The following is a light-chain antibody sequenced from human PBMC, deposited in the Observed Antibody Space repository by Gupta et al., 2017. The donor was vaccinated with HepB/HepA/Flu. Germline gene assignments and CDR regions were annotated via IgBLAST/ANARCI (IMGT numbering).Light chain of an antibody. CDR2: NDN. Sequence: QPVLTQPPSASGTPGQRVTISCSGSSSNIGNDNAYWYQQPPGTAPKLLIYNDNQRPSGVPDRFSGSKSGTTASLAISGLRAEEEADYYCVGWDDSLSGYVFGAGTKVTVL. J-gene: IGLJ1*01. CDR3: VGWDDSLSGYV. CDR1: SSNIGNDN. V-gene: IGLV1-47*02.